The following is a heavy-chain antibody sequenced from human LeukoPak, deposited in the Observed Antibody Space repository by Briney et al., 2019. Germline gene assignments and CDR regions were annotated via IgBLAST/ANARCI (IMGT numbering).Heavy chain of an antibody. CDR1: GYTFSSYG. J-gene: IGHJ4*02. Sequence: GGSLRLSCAASGYTFSSYGMHWVRQAPGKGLEWVAVISYDGSNKYYADSVKGRFTISRDNSKNTLYLQMNSLRAEDTAVYYCAKFGYSSGSWGQGTLVTVS. V-gene: IGHV3-30*18. CDR3: AKFGYSSGS. D-gene: IGHD6-13*01. CDR2: ISYDGSNK.